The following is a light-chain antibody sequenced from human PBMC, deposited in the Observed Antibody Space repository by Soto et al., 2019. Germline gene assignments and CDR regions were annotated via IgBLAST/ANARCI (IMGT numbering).Light chain of an antibody. Sequence: ENLLTQSPGTLSLSPGEEATLSCRASQSVSRSFLAWYQQRPGQAPRLLIHGASSRVNGIPDRFSGSGFGTDFTLTMSRLEPQDFVVYYCLQYGSSPFTFGGGTRVSIK. CDR1: QSVSRSF. J-gene: IGKJ4*01. V-gene: IGKV3-20*01. CDR3: LQYGSSPFT. CDR2: GAS.